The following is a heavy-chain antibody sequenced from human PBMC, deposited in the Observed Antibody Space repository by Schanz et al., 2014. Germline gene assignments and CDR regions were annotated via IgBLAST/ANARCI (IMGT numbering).Heavy chain of an antibody. CDR2: RYIGGNR. Sequence: EVQLVESGGGLVQPGGSLRLSCAASGFSVGNKNMNWVRQAPGKGLEWVSFRYIGGNRNYADSVRGRFTISGDNSKTTVYLQMNSRRAEDAAVYYCAKVRYSSGWREDYFDEWGQGTLVTVSA. J-gene: IGHJ4*02. V-gene: IGHV3-53*01. CDR3: AKVRYSSGWREDYFDE. CDR1: GFSVGNKN. D-gene: IGHD6-25*01.